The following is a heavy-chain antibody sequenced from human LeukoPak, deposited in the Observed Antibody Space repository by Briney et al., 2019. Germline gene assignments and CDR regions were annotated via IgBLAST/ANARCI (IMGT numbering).Heavy chain of an antibody. CDR1: GFTFSDYY. Sequence: GGSLRLSCAASGFTFSDYYMSWIRQAPGKGLEWVSYISSSGSTIYYADSVKGRFTISRDNAKNSLYLQMNSLRAEDTAVYYCAGYCSSTSCSGAFDIWGQGTMVTVSS. CDR2: ISSSGSTI. D-gene: IGHD2-2*01. CDR3: AGYCSSTSCSGAFDI. V-gene: IGHV3-11*01. J-gene: IGHJ3*02.